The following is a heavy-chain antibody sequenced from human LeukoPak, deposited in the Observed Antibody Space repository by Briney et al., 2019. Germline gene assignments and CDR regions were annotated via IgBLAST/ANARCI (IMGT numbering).Heavy chain of an antibody. CDR2: ITWNGDTT. CDR1: GFTFDDYG. CDR3: AKSSGSVRHFYYYYMDV. D-gene: IGHD1-26*01. J-gene: IGHJ6*03. V-gene: IGHV3-20*04. Sequence: GGSLRLSCAASGFTFDDYGMSWVRQAPGKGLEWVSGITWNGDTTGYADSVKGRFTISRDNAKNSLYLQMNSLRAEDTALYYCAKSSGSVRHFYYYYMDVWGKGTTVTVSS.